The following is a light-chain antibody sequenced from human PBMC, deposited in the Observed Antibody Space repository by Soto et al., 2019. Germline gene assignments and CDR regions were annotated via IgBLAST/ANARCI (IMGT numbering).Light chain of an antibody. Sequence: DIQMTQSPSSLSASVGDRVTITCQASQDITNYLNWYQQKPGKAPKLLIYDASNLETGVPSRFSGSGSGTDCPFTISSLQPEDIATYYCQQYDNLQATLGPGTRVDIK. CDR3: QQYDNLQAT. V-gene: IGKV1-33*01. CDR1: QDITNY. CDR2: DAS. J-gene: IGKJ3*01.